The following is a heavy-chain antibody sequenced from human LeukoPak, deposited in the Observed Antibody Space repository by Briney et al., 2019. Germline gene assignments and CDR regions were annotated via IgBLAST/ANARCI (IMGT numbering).Heavy chain of an antibody. CDR2: IYYSGST. V-gene: IGHV4-39*07. Sequence: PSETLSLTCTVSGGSISSNTYYWGWIRQPPGKGLEWIGSIYYSGSTYYNPSLKSRVTISVDTSKNQFSLKLSSVTAADTAVYYCARAPAAAGNGNWFDPWGQGTLVTVSS. D-gene: IGHD6-13*01. CDR1: GGSISSNTYY. J-gene: IGHJ5*02. CDR3: ARAPAAAGNGNWFDP.